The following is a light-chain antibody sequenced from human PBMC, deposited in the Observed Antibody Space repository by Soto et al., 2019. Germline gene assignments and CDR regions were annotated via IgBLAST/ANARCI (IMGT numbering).Light chain of an antibody. CDR3: QQYNNYPFT. Sequence: DIQMTQSPSSLSASVGDRVSITCRASQGIRKYLAWFQQKPGKAPKSLIYDASSLHSGVPSRFSGSGSGTDFTLTISSRQPEDFATYYCQQYNNYPFTFGPGTKVDIK. V-gene: IGKV1-16*01. CDR1: QGIRKY. J-gene: IGKJ3*01. CDR2: DAS.